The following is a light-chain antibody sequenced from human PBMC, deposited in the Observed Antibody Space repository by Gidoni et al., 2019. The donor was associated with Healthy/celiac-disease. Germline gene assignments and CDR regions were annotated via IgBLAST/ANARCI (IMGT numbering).Light chain of an antibody. J-gene: IGKJ2*01. V-gene: IGKV4-1*01. Sequence: IVMTQSPDSLAVSLGERATINCKSSQSVLYSSNNKNYLAWYQQKPGQPPKLLIYWASTRESGVPERFSGSGSGTDFTITSSSLQDEDVAVYYCQQYYSTPYTFGQGTKLEIK. CDR3: QQYYSTPYT. CDR2: WAS. CDR1: QSVLYSSNNKNY.